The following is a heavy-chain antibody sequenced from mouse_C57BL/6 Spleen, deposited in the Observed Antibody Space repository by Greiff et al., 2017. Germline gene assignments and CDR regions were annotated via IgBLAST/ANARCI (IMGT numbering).Heavy chain of an antibody. CDR2: IDPSDSYT. V-gene: IGHV1-69*01. J-gene: IGHJ1*03. D-gene: IGHD2-5*01. Sequence: VQLQQPGAELVMPGASVKLSCKASGYTFTSYWMHWVKQRPGQGLEWIGEIDPSDSYTNYNQKFKGKSTLTVDKSSSTAYMQLSSLTSEDSAVYYCASTNYSNHWYFDVWGTGTTVTVSS. CDR3: ASTNYSNHWYFDV. CDR1: GYTFTSYW.